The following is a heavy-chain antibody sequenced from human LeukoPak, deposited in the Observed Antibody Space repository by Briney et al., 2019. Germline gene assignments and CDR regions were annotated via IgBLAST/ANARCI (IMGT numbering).Heavy chain of an antibody. Sequence: GESLKISCKGSGYSFTSYWIGWVRQMPGKGLEWMGIIYPDDSDTRYSPSFQGQVTISADKSIRTAYLQWSSLKASDTAMYYCARLGVIATAWEGMDVWGQGTTVTVSS. D-gene: IGHD6-13*01. V-gene: IGHV5-51*01. CDR1: GYSFTSYW. CDR2: IYPDDSDT. CDR3: ARLGVIATAWEGMDV. J-gene: IGHJ6*02.